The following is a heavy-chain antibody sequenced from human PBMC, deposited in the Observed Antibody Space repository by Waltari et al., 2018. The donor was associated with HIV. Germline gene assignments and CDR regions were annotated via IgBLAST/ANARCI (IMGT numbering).Heavy chain of an antibody. J-gene: IGHJ3*02. CDR1: GGTFSSYA. V-gene: IGHV1-69*01. D-gene: IGHD6-19*01. CDR2: ILPIFGTS. CDR3: SRMNEVAVAGTGFDAFDI. Sequence: QVQLVQSGAEVKKPGSSVKVSCKASGGTFSSYAISWVRQAPGQGLEGLGGILPIFGTSIYAQNCQGRVTITADESTSTAYMELSSLRSEDTAVYYCSRMNEVAVAGTGFDAFDIWGQGTKVTVSS.